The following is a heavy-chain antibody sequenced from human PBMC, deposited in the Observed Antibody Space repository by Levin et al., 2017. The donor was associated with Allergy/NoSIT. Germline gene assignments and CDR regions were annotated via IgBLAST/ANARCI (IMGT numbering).Heavy chain of an antibody. V-gene: IGHV3-74*01. CDR3: GRGGCSSTSCIDY. J-gene: IGHJ4*02. CDR2: INSDGSNT. Sequence: GGSLRLSCVGSGSTFSGYYMHWVRQAPGKGLVWVSHINSDGSNTNYADSVKGRFTISRDNAKNTLYLQMNSLRAEDTAVYYCGRGGCSSTSCIDYWGQGILVTVSS. D-gene: IGHD2-2*01. CDR1: GSTFSGYY.